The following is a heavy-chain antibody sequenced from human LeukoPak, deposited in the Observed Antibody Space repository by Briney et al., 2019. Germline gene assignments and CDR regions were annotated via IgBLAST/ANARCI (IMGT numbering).Heavy chain of an antibody. J-gene: IGHJ4*02. D-gene: IGHD4-17*01. CDR2: IRTKPKGYST. CDR1: GFTFGDHY. CDR3: TRAKEDGDHFDY. V-gene: IGHV3-72*01. Sequence: PGGSLSLSCAASGFTFGDHYMDWVRQGPGKGLEWVARIRTKPKGYSTDYAPSLKGRFTVSRDDSGNSLFLQMNSLNSEDTALYYCTRAKEDGDHFDYWGLGTLVTVSS.